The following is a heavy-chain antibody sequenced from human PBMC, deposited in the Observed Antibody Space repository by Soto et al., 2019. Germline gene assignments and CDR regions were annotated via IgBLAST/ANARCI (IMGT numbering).Heavy chain of an antibody. Sequence: HPGGSLRLSCAASGFTFSSYAMSWVRQAPGKGLEWVSAISGSGGSTYYADSVKGRFTISRDNSKNTLYLQMNSLRAEDTAVYYCAKDRDYDSSGYYYVGLFDYWGQGTLVTVSS. D-gene: IGHD3-22*01. V-gene: IGHV3-23*01. CDR2: ISGSGGST. J-gene: IGHJ4*02. CDR1: GFTFSSYA. CDR3: AKDRDYDSSGYYYVGLFDY.